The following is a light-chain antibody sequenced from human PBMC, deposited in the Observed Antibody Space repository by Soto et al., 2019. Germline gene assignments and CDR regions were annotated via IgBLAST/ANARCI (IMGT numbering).Light chain of an antibody. J-gene: IGKJ4*01. CDR3: QQYSSSPRGVT. CDR2: ATS. V-gene: IGKV3-20*01. Sequence: EIVLTQSPDTLSLSPGERATLSCRASQSVSTNYLAWYQQKPGQAPRLLIGATSSRATGIPDRFSGSGSGTDFTLTITRLEPEVFAVYFCQQYSSSPRGVTFGGGTKVEIK. CDR1: QSVSTNY.